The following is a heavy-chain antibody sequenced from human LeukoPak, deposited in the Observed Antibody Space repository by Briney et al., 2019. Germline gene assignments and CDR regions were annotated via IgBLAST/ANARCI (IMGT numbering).Heavy chain of an antibody. CDR1: GGSISSYY. Sequence: KPSETLSLTCTVSGGSISSYYWSWIRQPPGKGLEWIGSIYYSGSTYYNPSLKSRVTISVDTSKNQFSLKLSSVTAADTAVYYCARHVNVVVPAAMSFSDWFDPWGQGTLVTVSS. V-gene: IGHV4-59*05. CDR3: ARHVNVVVPAAMSFSDWFDP. D-gene: IGHD2-2*01. J-gene: IGHJ5*02. CDR2: IYYSGST.